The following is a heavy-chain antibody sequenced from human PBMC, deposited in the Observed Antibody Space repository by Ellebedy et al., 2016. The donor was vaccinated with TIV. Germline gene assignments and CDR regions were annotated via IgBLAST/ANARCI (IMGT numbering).Heavy chain of an antibody. D-gene: IGHD3-3*01. V-gene: IGHV3-23*01. CDR1: GFTFSSYA. Sequence: GGSLRLSCAASGFTFSSYAMSWVRQAPGKGLEWVSRISGSGGSTYYADSVKGRFTISRDNSKNTLYLQMNSLRAEDTAVYYCSKIVTIFEGYFDSWGLGTLVTVSS. J-gene: IGHJ4*02. CDR2: ISGSGGST. CDR3: SKIVTIFEGYFDS.